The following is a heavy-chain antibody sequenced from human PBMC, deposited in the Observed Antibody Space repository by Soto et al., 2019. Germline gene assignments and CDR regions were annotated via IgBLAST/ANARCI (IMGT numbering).Heavy chain of an antibody. CDR2: ISAYNGNT. CDR1: GYTFTSYG. Sequence: ASVKVSCKASGYTFTSYGISWVRQAPGQGLEWMGWISAYNGNTNYAQKLQGRVTMTTDTSTSTAYMELRSLRSDDTAVYYCAREGIRYCSGGSCPFDYWGQGTQVTVSS. J-gene: IGHJ4*02. V-gene: IGHV1-18*01. D-gene: IGHD2-15*01. CDR3: AREGIRYCSGGSCPFDY.